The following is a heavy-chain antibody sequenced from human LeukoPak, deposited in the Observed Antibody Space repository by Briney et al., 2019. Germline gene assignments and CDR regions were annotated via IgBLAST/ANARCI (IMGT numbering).Heavy chain of an antibody. J-gene: IGHJ5*02. CDR1: GYTFTGYY. V-gene: IGHV1-2*02. Sequence: ASVKVSCKASGYTFTGYYMHWVRQAPGQGLEWMGWINPNSGGTDYAQKFQGRVTMTRDTSISTAYMELSRLRSDDTAVYYCARSHGGITIRNWFDPWGQGTLVTVSS. D-gene: IGHD3-3*01. CDR3: ARSHGGITIRNWFDP. CDR2: INPNSGGT.